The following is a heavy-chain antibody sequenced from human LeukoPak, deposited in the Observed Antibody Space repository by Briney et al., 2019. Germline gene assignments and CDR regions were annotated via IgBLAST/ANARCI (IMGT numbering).Heavy chain of an antibody. Sequence: SETLSLTCTVSGYSISSGYYWGWIRQPPGKGLEWIGSIYHSGSTYYNPSLKSRVTISVDTSKNQFSLKLSSVTAADTAVYYCAREKIGYYDGSGRGWFDPWGQGALVTVSS. CDR1: GYSISSGYY. CDR2: IYHSGST. CDR3: AREKIGYYDGSGRGWFDP. V-gene: IGHV4-38-2*02. J-gene: IGHJ5*02. D-gene: IGHD3-22*01.